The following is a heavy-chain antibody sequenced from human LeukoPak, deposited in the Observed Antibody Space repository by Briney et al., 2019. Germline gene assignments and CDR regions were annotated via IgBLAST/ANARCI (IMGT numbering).Heavy chain of an antibody. Sequence: GTSVKVSCKASGFTFSNSAIQWVRQARGQRLEWIGWIIVGSGRTHYAQNLQERLTITRDTSTNTAYMELSSLRSDDTAVYYCARDRRDRGVPYMDDWGKGTTVTVSS. CDR1: GFTFSNSA. J-gene: IGHJ6*03. V-gene: IGHV1-58*02. D-gene: IGHD3-10*01. CDR3: ARDRRDRGVPYMDD. CDR2: IIVGSGRT.